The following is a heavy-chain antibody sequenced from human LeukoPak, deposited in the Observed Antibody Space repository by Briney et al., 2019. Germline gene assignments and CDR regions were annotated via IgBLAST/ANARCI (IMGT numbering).Heavy chain of an antibody. CDR2: FDPEDGET. V-gene: IGHV1-24*01. CDR3: ATRLGYSYGPLIDY. Sequence: ASVKVSCKVSGYTLIELSMHWVRQAPGKGLEWMEGFDPEDGETVYAQNFQGRVTMTEDTSTDTAYMELGSLRSEDTAVYYCATRLGYSYGPLIDYWGQGTLVTVSS. D-gene: IGHD5-18*01. CDR1: GYTLIELS. J-gene: IGHJ4*02.